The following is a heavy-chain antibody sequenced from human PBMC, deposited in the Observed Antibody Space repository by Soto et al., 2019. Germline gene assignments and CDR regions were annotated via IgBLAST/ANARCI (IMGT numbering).Heavy chain of an antibody. Sequence: SETLSLTCTVSGGSISSYYWSWIRQPPGKGLEWLGYIYYSGSTNYNPSLQSRVTISVDTSKNQCSLKLSSVSAAHTPVYYCARGGAILGATSAEYSQHWGQGTLVTVSS. CDR1: GGSISSYY. CDR2: IYYSGST. J-gene: IGHJ1*01. CDR3: ARGGAILGATSAEYSQH. D-gene: IGHD1-26*01. V-gene: IGHV4-59*01.